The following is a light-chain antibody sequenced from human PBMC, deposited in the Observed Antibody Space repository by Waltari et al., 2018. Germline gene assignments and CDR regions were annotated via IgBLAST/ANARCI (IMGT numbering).Light chain of an antibody. CDR2: GAS. Sequence: VLTQSPRALSLSPWERATFSCMASQRVSNTYLAWYEQRPGQAPRLLIYGASSRATSIPDRISGSGSGTDFTLTISRLEPEDCAVYYCHQYGSSPRLTFGGGTKVEIK. V-gene: IGKV3-20*01. CDR3: HQYGSSPRLT. J-gene: IGKJ4*01. CDR1: QRVSNTY.